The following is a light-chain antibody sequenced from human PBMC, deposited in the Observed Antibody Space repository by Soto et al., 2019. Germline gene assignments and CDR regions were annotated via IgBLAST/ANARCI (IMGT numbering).Light chain of an antibody. V-gene: IGKV4-1*01. Sequence: DIVMTHSPDSLSVCLGERATINCNSIQMVLSRSDNKNYLAGFQQRPGQPPRPLVYWASARESAVPDRFSGSGSGTDFTLTISSLQAEDVAVYYCQQYYNSPITFGGGTKVDIK. CDR2: WAS. CDR1: QMVLSRSDNKNY. CDR3: QQYYNSPIT. J-gene: IGKJ4*01.